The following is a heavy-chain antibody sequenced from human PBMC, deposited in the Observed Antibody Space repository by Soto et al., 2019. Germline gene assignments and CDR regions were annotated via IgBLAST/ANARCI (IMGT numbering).Heavy chain of an antibody. CDR1: GGSISSSSYY. Sequence: PSETLSLTCTVSGGSISSSSYYWGWIRQPPGKGLEWIGSIYYSGSTYYNPSLKSRVTISVDTSKNQFSLKLSSVTAADTAVYYCAGEGYCSGGSCYHNWFDPWGQGTLVTVSS. CDR2: IYYSGST. J-gene: IGHJ5*02. D-gene: IGHD2-15*01. CDR3: AGEGYCSGGSCYHNWFDP. V-gene: IGHV4-39*01.